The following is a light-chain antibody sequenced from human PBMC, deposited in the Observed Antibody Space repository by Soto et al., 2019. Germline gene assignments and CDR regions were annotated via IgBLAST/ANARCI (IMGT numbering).Light chain of an antibody. CDR2: KAS. CDR3: QHYNSYSEA. CDR1: QTISSW. V-gene: IGKV1-5*03. J-gene: IGKJ1*01. Sequence: DIQMTQSPSTLSGSVGDRVTITCRPSQTISSWLAWYQQKPGKAPKLLIYKASTLKSGVPSRFSGSGSGTEFTLTISSLQADDFATYYCQHYNSYSEAFGQGTKVELK.